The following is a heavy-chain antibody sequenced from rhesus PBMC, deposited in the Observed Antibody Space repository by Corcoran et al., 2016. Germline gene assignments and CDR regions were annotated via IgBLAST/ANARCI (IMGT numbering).Heavy chain of an antibody. CDR1: VGACSRRNR. J-gene: IGHJ4*01. CDR3: ARRRAAVAAYFDY. CDR2: IYGSGGTP. V-gene: IGHV4-93*02. Sequence: QVQLQESGPAVVKRSAPLSLTCAVSVGACSRRNRWSLIRQPPVTGLEWIGCIYGSGGTPDYNPSLKSRVTISIDTSKNQFSLKLSSVTAADTAVYYCARRRAAVAAYFDYWGQGVLVTVSS. D-gene: IGHD4-29*01.